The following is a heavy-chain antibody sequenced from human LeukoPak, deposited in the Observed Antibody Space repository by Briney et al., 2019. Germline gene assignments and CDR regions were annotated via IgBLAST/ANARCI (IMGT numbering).Heavy chain of an antibody. CDR3: ASSVVVPAAPLDY. V-gene: IGHV3-7*01. Sequence: GGSLRLSCAASGFTFSSYEMNWVRQAPGKGLEWVANIKQDGSEKYYVDSVKGRFTISRDNAKNSLYLQMNSLRAEDTAVYYCASSVVVPAAPLDYWGQGTLVTVSS. CDR1: GFTFSSYE. D-gene: IGHD2-2*01. J-gene: IGHJ4*02. CDR2: IKQDGSEK.